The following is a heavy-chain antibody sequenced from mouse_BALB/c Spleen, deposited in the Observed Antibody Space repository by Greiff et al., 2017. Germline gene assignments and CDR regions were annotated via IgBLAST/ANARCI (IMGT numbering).Heavy chain of an antibody. CDR1: GFTFSSYA. CDR2: ISSGGST. V-gene: IGHV5-6-5*01. Sequence: VQLKESGGGLVKPGGSLKLSCAASGFTFSSYAMSWVRQTPEKRLEWVASISSGGSTYYPDSVKGRFTISRDNARNILYLQMSSLRSEDTAMYYCAKPYDGYYVVYAMDYWGQGISVTVSS. D-gene: IGHD2-3*01. CDR3: AKPYDGYYVVYAMDY. J-gene: IGHJ4*01.